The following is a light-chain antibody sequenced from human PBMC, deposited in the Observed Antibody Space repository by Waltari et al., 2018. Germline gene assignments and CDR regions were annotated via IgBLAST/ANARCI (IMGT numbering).Light chain of an antibody. CDR2: VNSDGSH. CDR3: QTWGTGIWV. V-gene: IGLV4-69*01. CDR1: SGHSSND. J-gene: IGLJ3*02. Sequence: QLVLTQSPSASAPLGASVKITCTLSSGHSSNDVAWHQQQPEKGPRYLTKVNSDGSHSKGDGIPDRFSGSSSGAERYLTISSLQSDDEADYYCQTWGTGIWVFGGGTRLTVL.